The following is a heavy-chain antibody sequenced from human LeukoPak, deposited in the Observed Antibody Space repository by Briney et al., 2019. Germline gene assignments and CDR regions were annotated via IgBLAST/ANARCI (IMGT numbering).Heavy chain of an antibody. Sequence: GASVKVSCKASGYTFTSYGISWVRQAPGQALEWMGWISAYNGNTNYAQKLQGRVTMTTDTSTSTAYMELRSLRSDDTAVYYCARDRRGYSYGYFDYWGQGTLVTVSS. CDR1: GYTFTSYG. V-gene: IGHV1-18*01. J-gene: IGHJ4*02. CDR3: ARDRRGYSYGYFDY. D-gene: IGHD5-18*01. CDR2: ISAYNGNT.